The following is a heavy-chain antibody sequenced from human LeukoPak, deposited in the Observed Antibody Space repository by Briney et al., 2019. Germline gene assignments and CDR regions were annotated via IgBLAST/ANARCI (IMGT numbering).Heavy chain of an antibody. Sequence: GGSLRLSCAASGFTFSTYAMRWVRQAPGKGLEWVSSISGGDGSPYYADSVKGRFTISRDNSKNTLYLQMNSLRAEDTAAYYCAKGESHPKYYFDYWGQGTLVTVSS. CDR3: AKGESHPKYYFDY. J-gene: IGHJ4*02. CDR1: GFTFSTYA. V-gene: IGHV3-23*01. D-gene: IGHD3-10*01. CDR2: ISGGDGSP.